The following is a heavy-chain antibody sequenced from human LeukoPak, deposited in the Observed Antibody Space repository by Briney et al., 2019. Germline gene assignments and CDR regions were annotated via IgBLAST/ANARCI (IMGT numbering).Heavy chain of an antibody. CDR3: TTIDEVNRKLDY. D-gene: IGHD1-14*01. CDR2: IRSKANNYAT. CDR1: GFTFSGSA. V-gene: IGHV3-73*01. J-gene: IGHJ4*02. Sequence: GGSLRLSCAASGFTFSGSAIHWVRQASGKGLEWVGRIRSKANNYATAYAESVKGRFTISRDDSKNTAYLQMNSLKAEDTAVYYCTTIDEVNRKLDYWGQGTLVTVSS.